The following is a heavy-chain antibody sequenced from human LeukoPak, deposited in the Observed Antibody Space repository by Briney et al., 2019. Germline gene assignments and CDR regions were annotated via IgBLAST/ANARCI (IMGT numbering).Heavy chain of an antibody. CDR1: GGSVSSSSHY. J-gene: IGHJ1*01. CDR2: IYYSGST. CDR3: ARRDCSGGSCYFQP. V-gene: IGHV4-39*01. Sequence: PSEALSLTCTASGGSVSSSSHYWNWIRQPPGKGLEWIGSIYYSGSTNYNPSLQSRVTISVDTSKNQFSLRLSSVTAADTAMYYCARRDCSGGSCYFQPWGQGTLVTVSS. D-gene: IGHD2-15*01.